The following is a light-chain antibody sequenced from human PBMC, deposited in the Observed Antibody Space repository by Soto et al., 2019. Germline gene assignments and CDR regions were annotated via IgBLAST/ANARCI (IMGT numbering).Light chain of an antibody. V-gene: IGKV1-5*03. CDR3: QQYNVYWT. Sequence: DVQMTQSPSTLSASVGDRVSITCRASQGINIWLAWYQQKPGRAPKLLIHKASTLESGVPSRFTGSGSGTEFTLTISSLHPDDFATYYCQQYNVYWTFGQGTKVE. CDR2: KAS. J-gene: IGKJ1*01. CDR1: QGINIW.